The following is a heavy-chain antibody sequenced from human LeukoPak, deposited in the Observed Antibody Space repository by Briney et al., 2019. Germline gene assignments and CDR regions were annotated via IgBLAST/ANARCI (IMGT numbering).Heavy chain of an antibody. CDR1: GFRFSGYE. J-gene: IGHJ4*02. D-gene: IGHD1-26*01. CDR2: ISNSGSTI. CDR3: ARDAVGATVFDY. V-gene: IGHV3-48*03. Sequence: PGGSLRLSCAGSGFRFSGYEMNWVRQAPGKGLEWVSYISNSGSTIYYADSVKGRFTISRDNAKDSLYLQMNSLRAEDTAVYYCARDAVGATVFDYWGQGNLVTVSS.